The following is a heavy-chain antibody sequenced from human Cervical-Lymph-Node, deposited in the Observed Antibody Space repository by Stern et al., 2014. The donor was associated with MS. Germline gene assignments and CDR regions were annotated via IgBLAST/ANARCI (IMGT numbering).Heavy chain of an antibody. Sequence: QVQLVQSGAEVKKPGSSVKVSCKASGGTFTSFGISWVRQAPGQGLEWMGVIIPIFGKTNYAQKFQGRATITADTSASTAYMDLSSLRSEDTAVYYCASGLIPRDHYNYYGMDVWGQGTTVTVSS. CDR3: ASGLIPRDHYNYYGMDV. J-gene: IGHJ6*02. D-gene: IGHD1-14*01. CDR2: IIPIFGKT. CDR1: GGTFTSFG. V-gene: IGHV1-69*06.